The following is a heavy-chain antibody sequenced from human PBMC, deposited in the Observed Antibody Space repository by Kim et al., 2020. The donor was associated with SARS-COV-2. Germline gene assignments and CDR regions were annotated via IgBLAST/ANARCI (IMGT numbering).Heavy chain of an antibody. CDR2: IYYSGST. D-gene: IGHD2-2*01. CDR1: GGSISSGDYY. CDR3: ARALPRSSTSSDYYYGMDV. J-gene: IGHJ6*02. Sequence: SETLSLTCTVSGGSISSGDYYWSWIRQPPGKGLEWIGYIYYSGSTYYNPSLKSRVTISVDTSKNQFSLKLSSVTAADTAVYYCARALPRSSTSSDYYYGMDVWGQGTTVTVSS. V-gene: IGHV4-30-4*01.